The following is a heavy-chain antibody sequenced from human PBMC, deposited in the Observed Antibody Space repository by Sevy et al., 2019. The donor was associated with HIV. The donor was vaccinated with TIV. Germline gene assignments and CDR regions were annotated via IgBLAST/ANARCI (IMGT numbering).Heavy chain of an antibody. D-gene: IGHD1-26*01. CDR3: ARGRAPHGGTFYFDY. J-gene: IGHJ4*02. V-gene: IGHV1-18*01. CDR1: GYTFVAYG. Sequence: ASVKVSCKASGYTFVAYGFGWVRQAPGQGLEWMGWISGNNGDTHYAQSFQDRVSMTIETSATTAYMELRSLTADDTAVYYCARGRAPHGGTFYFDYWGQGTRVTVSS. CDR2: ISGNNGDT.